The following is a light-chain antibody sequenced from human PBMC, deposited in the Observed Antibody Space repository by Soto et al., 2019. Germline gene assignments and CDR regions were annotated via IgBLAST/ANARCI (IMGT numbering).Light chain of an antibody. V-gene: IGKV3-20*01. CDR3: QQYESSPLT. CDR1: QSVSSAL. CDR2: RAS. Sequence: EIVLTQSPDTLSLSPGERATLSCRASQSVSSALLAWYQPKPGQAPRLLIYRASTRATGIPDRFTGSGSGTAFTLSISSLEPEVVAVYYCQQYESSPLTFGGGTKVAIK. J-gene: IGKJ4*01.